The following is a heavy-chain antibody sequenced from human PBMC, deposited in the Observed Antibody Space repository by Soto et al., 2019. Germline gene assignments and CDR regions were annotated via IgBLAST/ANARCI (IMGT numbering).Heavy chain of an antibody. CDR1: GYTFTSYG. Sequence: QVQLVQSGAEVKKPGASVKVSCKASGYTFTSYGISWVRQAPGQGLEWMGWISAYNGNTNYAQKLQGRVTMTTDTAASTAYMELRSLRSDDTAVYYCARGAGYSGTWASISPLHYVDYWGQGPLVTVSS. V-gene: IGHV1-18*01. CDR2: ISAYNGNT. D-gene: IGHD6-13*01. CDR3: ARGAGYSGTWASISPLHYVDY. J-gene: IGHJ4*02.